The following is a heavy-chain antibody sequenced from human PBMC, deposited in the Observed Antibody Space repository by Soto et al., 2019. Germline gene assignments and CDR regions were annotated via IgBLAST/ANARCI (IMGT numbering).Heavy chain of an antibody. Sequence: GGSLRLSCAASGFTFSSYGMHWVRQAPGKGLEWVAVISYDGSNKYYADSVKGRFTISRDNSKNTLYLQMNSLRAEDTAVYYCAKDHLRVVVNHYYFDYWGQGTLVTVSS. J-gene: IGHJ4*02. CDR3: AKDHLRVVVNHYYFDY. CDR2: ISYDGSNK. D-gene: IGHD3-22*01. CDR1: GFTFSSYG. V-gene: IGHV3-30*18.